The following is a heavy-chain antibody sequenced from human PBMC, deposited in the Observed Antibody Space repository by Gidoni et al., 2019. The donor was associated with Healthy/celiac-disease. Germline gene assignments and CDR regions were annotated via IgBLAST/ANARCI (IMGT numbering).Heavy chain of an antibody. CDR1: GFSLSTRGVG. Sequence: QITLKASGPTLVKPTQPLPLTCTFSGFSLSTRGVGVGWISQPPVKALEWLALIYWNDDKRYSPSLKSRLTITKDTSKNKVVLTMTNMDPVDTATYYCAHKGGRYSSSWYGDYWGQGTLVTVSA. CDR2: IYWNDDK. J-gene: IGHJ4*02. V-gene: IGHV2-5*01. CDR3: AHKGGRYSSSWYGDY. D-gene: IGHD6-13*01.